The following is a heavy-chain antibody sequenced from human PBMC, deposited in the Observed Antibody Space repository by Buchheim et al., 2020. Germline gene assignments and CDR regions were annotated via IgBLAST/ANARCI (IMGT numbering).Heavy chain of an antibody. CDR2: ISASGGTT. D-gene: IGHD6-19*01. Sequence: EVQLLDSGGGLVQPGGSLRLSCAASGFTFSSYAMSWVRQAPGKGLEWISAISASGGTTFYADSVEGRFTISRDNSKNTLYLQMNSLRAEDTAVYYCAKAAVAGRGSYWYYGMDVWGQGTT. CDR3: AKAAVAGRGSYWYYGMDV. CDR1: GFTFSSYA. J-gene: IGHJ6*02. V-gene: IGHV3-23*01.